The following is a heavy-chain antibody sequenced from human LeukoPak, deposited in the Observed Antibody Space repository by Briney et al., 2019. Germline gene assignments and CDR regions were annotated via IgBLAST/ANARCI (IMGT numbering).Heavy chain of an antibody. D-gene: IGHD3-10*01. V-gene: IGHV3-53*01. Sequence: GGSLRLSCAASGFTVSSNYMTWVRQAPGKGLEWVSLIYSDGSTYYADSVKGRFTISRDNSKNTLYLQMNSLRAEDTAVYYCVRDQSRSFDYWGKGTLVTVSS. J-gene: IGHJ4*02. CDR2: IYSDGST. CDR1: GFTVSSNY. CDR3: VRDQSRSFDY.